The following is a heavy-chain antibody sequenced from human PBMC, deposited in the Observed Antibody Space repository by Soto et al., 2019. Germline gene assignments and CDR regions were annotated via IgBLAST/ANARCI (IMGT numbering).Heavy chain of an antibody. CDR2: IIPILGIA. Sequence: QVQLVQSGAEVKKPGSSVKVSCKASGGTFSSYTISWVRQAPGQGLEWMGRIIPILGIANYAQKFQGRVTITADKSTSTAYMELSRLRSEDTAVYYCARDGFGDDAFDIWGQGTMVTVSS. V-gene: IGHV1-69*08. CDR3: ARDGFGDDAFDI. CDR1: GGTFSSYT. D-gene: IGHD3-16*01. J-gene: IGHJ3*02.